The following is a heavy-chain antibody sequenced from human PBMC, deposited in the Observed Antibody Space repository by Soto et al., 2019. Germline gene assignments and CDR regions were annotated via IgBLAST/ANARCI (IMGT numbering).Heavy chain of an antibody. CDR3: ARERCTSQPRAFHI. Sequence: GGSLRLSCAAPGVTLSRYAMRWVRQAPGNGLDLVAVLSYDGSNKYYADSVKGRFTISIDNSKNTLYLQMHSLRAEDTAVCYFARERCTSQPRAFHIWGQGT. V-gene: IGHV3-30-3*01. J-gene: IGHJ3*02. CDR1: GVTLSRYA. D-gene: IGHD2-2*01. CDR2: LSYDGSNK.